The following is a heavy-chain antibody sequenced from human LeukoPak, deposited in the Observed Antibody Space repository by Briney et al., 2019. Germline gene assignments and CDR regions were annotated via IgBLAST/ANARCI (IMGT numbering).Heavy chain of an antibody. V-gene: IGHV4-59*01. D-gene: IGHD4-11*01. CDR1: GGSISSYY. CDR3: ARGRVSSSTWYSTYYYYFYMDV. Sequence: SETLSLTCTVSGGSISSYYWSWIRQPPGKGLEWIGYIYYTGSTNYNPSLKSRVTISVDTSKNQFSLKLSSVTAADTAVYYCARGRVSSSTWYSTYYYYFYMDVWGKGTTVTVSS. J-gene: IGHJ6*03. CDR2: IYYTGST.